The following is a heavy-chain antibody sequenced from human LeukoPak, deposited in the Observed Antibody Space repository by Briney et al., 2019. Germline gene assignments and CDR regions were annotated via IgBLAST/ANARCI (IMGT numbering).Heavy chain of an antibody. CDR1: GYTFTNFD. V-gene: IGHV1-8*03. D-gene: IGHD1-7*01. J-gene: IGHJ6*03. CDR2: MNPNSGNT. CDR3: ARAPSWNYNRYYYYYVDV. Sequence: ASVKVSCKTSGYTFTNFDINWVRQASGHGLEWMGWMNPNSGNTGYAQKFQGRVTISRNISRSTAYMELSSLRSEDTAVYYCARAPSWNYNRYYYYYVDVWGRGTTVTVSS.